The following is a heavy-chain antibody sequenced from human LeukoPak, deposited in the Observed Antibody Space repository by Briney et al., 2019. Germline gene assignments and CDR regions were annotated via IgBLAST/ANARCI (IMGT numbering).Heavy chain of an antibody. CDR2: ISSSSSYI. CDR3: ARDWGYYYYYGMDL. Sequence: GGSLRLSCAASGFTFSSYSMNWVRQAPGKGLEWVSSISSSSSYIYYADSVKGRFTISRDNAKNSLYLQMNSLRAEDTAVYYCARDWGYYYYYGMDLWAKGPRSPSP. CDR1: GFTFSSYS. V-gene: IGHV3-21*01. D-gene: IGHD3-16*01. J-gene: IGHJ6*02.